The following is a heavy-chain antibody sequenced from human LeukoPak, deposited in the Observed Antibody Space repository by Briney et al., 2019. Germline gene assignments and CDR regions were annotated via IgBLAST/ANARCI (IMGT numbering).Heavy chain of an antibody. D-gene: IGHD6-19*01. CDR3: ARSQARLSWFDP. Sequence: SETLSLTCTVSAYSISSGYYWGWIRQPPGKGLEWIGSIYYSGSTYYNPSLKSRVTISVDTSKNQFSLKLRSVTAADTAVYYCARSQARLSWFDPWGQGILVTVSS. CDR2: IYYSGST. J-gene: IGHJ5*02. V-gene: IGHV4-38-2*02. CDR1: AYSISSGYY.